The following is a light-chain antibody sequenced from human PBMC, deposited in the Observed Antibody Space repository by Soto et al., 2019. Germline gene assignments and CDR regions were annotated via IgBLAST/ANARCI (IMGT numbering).Light chain of an antibody. CDR2: VAS. V-gene: IGKV3-20*01. CDR3: QQFGGSPRLS. Sequence: PGERATLSCRASQNVRNNYLSWYQHKPGRAPRLLIYVASSRATGVPDRFSGSGSGTDFTLTITRLEPEDSAVYYCQQFGGSPRLSFGGGTKVEI. J-gene: IGKJ4*01. CDR1: QNVRNNY.